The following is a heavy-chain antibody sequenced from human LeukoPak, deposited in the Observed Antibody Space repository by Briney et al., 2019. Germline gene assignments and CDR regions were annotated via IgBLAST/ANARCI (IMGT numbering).Heavy chain of an antibody. CDR3: AKDIRSSGSYYYFDY. CDR1: GFTFDDYA. V-gene: IGHV3-9*01. D-gene: IGHD3-22*01. CDR2: ISWNSGSI. Sequence: GGSLRLSCAAPGFTFDDYAMHWVRQAPGKGLEWVSGISWNSGSIGYADSVKGRFTISRDNAKNFLYLQMNSLRAEDTALYYCAKDIRSSGSYYYFDYWGQGTPVTVPS. J-gene: IGHJ4*02.